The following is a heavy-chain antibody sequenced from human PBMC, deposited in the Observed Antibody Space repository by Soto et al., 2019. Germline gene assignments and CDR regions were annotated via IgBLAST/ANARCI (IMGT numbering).Heavy chain of an antibody. CDR1: GYSFTTHW. Sequence: PGESLKISCKGIGYSFTTHWIGWVRQTPGKGLEWMGIFDPVNSAARYNPSFQDQVTLSGDKSISTAYLQWSSRKASDTAIYYCATAPPSFYFGSGSFLRGPYFDFWGQGTLVTVSS. CDR2: FDPVNSAA. D-gene: IGHD3-10*01. V-gene: IGHV5-51*01. J-gene: IGHJ4*02. CDR3: ATAPPSFYFGSGSFLRGPYFDF.